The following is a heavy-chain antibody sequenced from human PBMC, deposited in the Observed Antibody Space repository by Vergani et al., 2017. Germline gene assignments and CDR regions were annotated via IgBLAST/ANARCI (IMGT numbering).Heavy chain of an antibody. V-gene: IGHV3-30*18. Sequence: QVQLVESGGGVVQPGRSLRLSCAASGFTFSSYGMHWVRQAPGKGLEWVAVISYDGSNKYYADSVKGRFTISRDNSKNTLYLQMNSLRAEDTAVYYCAKIIAAMGKVDYWGQGTLVTVSS. D-gene: IGHD6-13*01. CDR2: ISYDGSNK. J-gene: IGHJ4*02. CDR1: GFTFSSYG. CDR3: AKIIAAMGKVDY.